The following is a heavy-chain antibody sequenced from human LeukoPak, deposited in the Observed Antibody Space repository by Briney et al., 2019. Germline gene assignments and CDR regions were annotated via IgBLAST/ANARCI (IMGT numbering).Heavy chain of an antibody. CDR1: GGSISSGGYS. CDR2: IFHSGSS. CDR3: ARVKGPTTGFDP. J-gene: IGHJ5*02. Sequence: SETLSLTCAVSGGSISSGGYSWSWIRQPPGKGLEWIAYIFHSGSSYYNPSLKSRVTISVDRSKNQFSPKLTSVTAADTAVYYCARVKGPTTGFDPWGQGTLVAVSS. D-gene: IGHD1-26*01. V-gene: IGHV4-30-2*01.